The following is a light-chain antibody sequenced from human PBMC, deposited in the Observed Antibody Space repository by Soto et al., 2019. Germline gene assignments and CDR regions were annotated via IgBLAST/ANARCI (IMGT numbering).Light chain of an antibody. J-gene: IGLJ2*01. V-gene: IGLV1-44*01. CDR2: LNN. CDR1: SSNIGTYS. CDR3: SAWDDSLNDPGVL. Sequence: QLVLTQPPSASGTPGQRVTISCSGSSSNIGTYSVNWYQHLPGVAPKLLIYLNNQRPSGVPDRFSGSRSGTSASLAINGLQSEDEADYYCSAWDDSLNDPGVLFGGGTKVTVL.